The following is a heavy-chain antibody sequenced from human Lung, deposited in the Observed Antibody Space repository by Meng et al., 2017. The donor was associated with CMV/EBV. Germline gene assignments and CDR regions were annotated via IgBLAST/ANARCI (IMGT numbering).Heavy chain of an antibody. CDR3: ARDRYYYDSNFDH. Sequence: GESLKISCAVTGVTFRNYYMHWVRQAPGKGLVWVSRINSDGSSTHYADSVKGRFSISRDNPKNTLYLQMNSLRADDTAVYYCARDRYYYDSNFDHWGQGTLVTVSS. J-gene: IGHJ4*02. D-gene: IGHD3-22*01. V-gene: IGHV3-74*01. CDR1: GVTFRNYY. CDR2: INSDGSST.